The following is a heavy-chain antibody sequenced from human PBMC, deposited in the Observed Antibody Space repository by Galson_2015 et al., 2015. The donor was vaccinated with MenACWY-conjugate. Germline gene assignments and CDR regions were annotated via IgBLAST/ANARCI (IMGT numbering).Heavy chain of an antibody. Sequence: SLRLSCAASGFTFSSFWMHWVRQAPGKGLVWVSRMNSDGSSTSYADSVKGRFTISRDNAKNTLYLQMNSLRAEDTAVYYCARGFEIWGQGTMVTVSS. CDR3: ARGFEI. J-gene: IGHJ3*02. CDR1: GFTFSSFW. CDR2: MNSDGSST. V-gene: IGHV3-74*01.